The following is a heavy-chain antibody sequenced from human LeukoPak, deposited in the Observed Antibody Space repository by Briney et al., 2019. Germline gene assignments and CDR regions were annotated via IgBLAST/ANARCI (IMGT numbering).Heavy chain of an antibody. Sequence: SETLSLTCIVSGGPISSYYWSWIRQPPGKGLEWIGYIYYSGSTNYNPSLKSRGTISVDTSKNQFSLKLSSVTAADTAVYYCARGLMMAVAGRGEFHYWGQGTLVTVSS. CDR3: ARGLMMAVAGRGEFHY. CDR2: IYYSGST. D-gene: IGHD6-13*01. V-gene: IGHV4-59*01. J-gene: IGHJ4*02. CDR1: GGPISSYY.